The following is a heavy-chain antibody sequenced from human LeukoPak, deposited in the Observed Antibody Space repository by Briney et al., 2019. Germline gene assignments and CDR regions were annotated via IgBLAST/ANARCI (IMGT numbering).Heavy chain of an antibody. Sequence: GGSLRLSCAASGFTFSSYWMTWVRQAPGKGLEGVSSIKQDGSEKYYVNSVKGRFTISRDNAKNSLYLQMNSLRAEDTAVYYCARDQVQLWDYYYYYMDVWGKGTTVTVSS. CDR1: GFTFSSYW. CDR3: ARDQVQLWDYYYYYMDV. J-gene: IGHJ6*03. CDR2: IKQDGSEK. D-gene: IGHD5-18*01. V-gene: IGHV3-7*01.